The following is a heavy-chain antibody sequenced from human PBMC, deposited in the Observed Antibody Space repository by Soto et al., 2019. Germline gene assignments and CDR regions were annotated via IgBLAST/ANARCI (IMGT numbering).Heavy chain of an antibody. CDR1: GGTFSSYA. CDR3: ASRGVGTAMDDYYYYGMDV. Sequence: SVKVSCKASGGTFSSYAISWVRQAPGQGLEWMGGIIPIFGTANYAQKFQGRVTITADESTSTAYMELRSLRSEDTAVYYCASRGVGTAMDDYYYYGMDVWGQGTTVTVSS. J-gene: IGHJ6*02. D-gene: IGHD5-18*01. CDR2: IIPIFGTA. V-gene: IGHV1-69*13.